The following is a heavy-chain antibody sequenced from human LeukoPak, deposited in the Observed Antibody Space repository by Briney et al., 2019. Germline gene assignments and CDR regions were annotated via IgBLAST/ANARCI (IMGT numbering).Heavy chain of an antibody. V-gene: IGHV3-7*01. D-gene: IGHD2-2*03. Sequence: GGSLRLSCAASGFTFTSYWMSWVRQAPGQGLGWVANIKQDGSEIYYVDSVKGRFTISRDNAKNSLYLQMNSLRAEDTAVYYCARDFGYCSSTSCLKLDFWSGYYYYYGMDVWGQGTTVTVSS. CDR2: IKQDGSEI. CDR3: ARDFGYCSSTSCLKLDFWSGYYYYYGMDV. CDR1: GFTFTSYW. J-gene: IGHJ6*02.